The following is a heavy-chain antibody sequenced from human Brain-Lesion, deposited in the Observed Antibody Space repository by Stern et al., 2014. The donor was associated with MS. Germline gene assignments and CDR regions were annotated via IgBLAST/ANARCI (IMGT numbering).Heavy chain of an antibody. V-gene: IGHV1-24*01. Sequence: QVQLVQSGAEVKKPGASVKVSCKVSGYTLTELSMHWVRQAPRKGLEWMGGFDPEDGEAIYAQKFQGRVTMTEDTSTDTAYMELSSLRSEDTAVYYCATLSPGAGGNYYRHFDYWGQGTLVTVSS. D-gene: IGHD1-26*01. CDR2: FDPEDGEA. CDR1: GYTLTELS. J-gene: IGHJ4*02. CDR3: ATLSPGAGGNYYRHFDY.